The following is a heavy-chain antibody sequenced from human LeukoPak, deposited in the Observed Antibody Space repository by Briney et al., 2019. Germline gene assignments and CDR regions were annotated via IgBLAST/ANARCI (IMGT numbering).Heavy chain of an antibody. V-gene: IGHV4-39*07. Sequence: SETLSLTCTVSGDSISSSSYYWGWIRQPPGKALEWIGNIFYSGSTYYSPSLKSRVTISLDTSRNQFSLKLSSVTAADTAVYYCASPSFHYYDSSGYKSWGQGTLVTVSS. CDR1: GDSISSSSYY. CDR2: IFYSGST. D-gene: IGHD3-22*01. J-gene: IGHJ5*02. CDR3: ASPSFHYYDSSGYKS.